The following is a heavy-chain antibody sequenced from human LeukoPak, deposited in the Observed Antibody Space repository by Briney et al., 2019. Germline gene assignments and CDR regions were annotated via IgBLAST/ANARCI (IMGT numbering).Heavy chain of an antibody. CDR2: IKQDGSEK. D-gene: IGHD6-13*01. CDR1: GFTFSSYW. Sequence: PGGSLRLSCAAPGFTFSSYWMSWVRQAPGKGLEWVANIKQDGSEKYYVDSVKGRFTISRDNAKNSLYLQMNSLRAEDTAVYYCARDKSSSWHSGDYWGQGTLVTVSS. V-gene: IGHV3-7*01. CDR3: ARDKSSSWHSGDY. J-gene: IGHJ4*02.